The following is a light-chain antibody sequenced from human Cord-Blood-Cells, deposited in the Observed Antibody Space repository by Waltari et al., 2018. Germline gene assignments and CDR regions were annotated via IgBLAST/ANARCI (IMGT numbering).Light chain of an antibody. CDR3: QSYDSSLSGSV. CDR2: GNS. Sequence: QSVLTQPPSVSGAPGQRVTISCTGRSSNIGAGYDVHWYQQLPGTAPKLLIYGNSNRPSGVPDRFSGSKSGTSASLAITGLQAEDEADYYCQSYDSSLSGSVFGGGTKLTDL. V-gene: IGLV1-40*01. J-gene: IGLJ3*02. CDR1: SSNIGAGYD.